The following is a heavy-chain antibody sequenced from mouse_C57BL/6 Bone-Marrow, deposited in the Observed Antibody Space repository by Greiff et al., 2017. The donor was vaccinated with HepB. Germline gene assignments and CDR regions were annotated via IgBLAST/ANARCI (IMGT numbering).Heavy chain of an antibody. Sequence: QVQLQQPGAELVKPGASVKLSCKASGYTFTSYWMQWVKQRPGQGLEWIGEIDPSDSYTNYNQKFKGKATLTVDTSSSTAYMQLSSLTSEDSAVYYCARGEYYGSSFYWGQGTTLTVSS. V-gene: IGHV1-50*01. CDR1: GYTFTSYW. D-gene: IGHD1-1*01. CDR2: IDPSDSYT. CDR3: ARGEYYGSSFY. J-gene: IGHJ2*01.